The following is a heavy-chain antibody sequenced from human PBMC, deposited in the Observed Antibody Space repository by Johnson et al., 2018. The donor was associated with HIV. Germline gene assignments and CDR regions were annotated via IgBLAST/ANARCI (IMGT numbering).Heavy chain of an antibody. D-gene: IGHD1-26*01. J-gene: IGHJ3*02. V-gene: IGHV3-30*18. CDR3: AKGGQWELLAAFDI. Sequence: MQLVESGGGVVQPGRSLRLSCAASGFTFSSYGMHWVRQAPGKGLEWVAVISYDGSNKYYVDSVKGRFTISRDNSKNTLYLQMNSLRAEDTAVYCCAKGGQWELLAAFDIWGQGTMVTVSS. CDR2: ISYDGSNK. CDR1: GFTFSSYG.